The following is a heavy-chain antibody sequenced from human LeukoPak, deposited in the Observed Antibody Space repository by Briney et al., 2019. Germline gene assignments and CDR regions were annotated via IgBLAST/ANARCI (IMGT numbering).Heavy chain of an antibody. Sequence: SETLSLTCAVYGGSFSGYYWSWIRQPPGKGLEWIGEINHSGSTNYNPSLKSRATISVDTSKNQFSLKLSSVTAADTAVYYCARAVAGSKWFDPWGQGTLVTVSS. CDR2: INHSGST. CDR1: GGSFSGYY. D-gene: IGHD6-19*01. V-gene: IGHV4-34*01. CDR3: ARAVAGSKWFDP. J-gene: IGHJ5*02.